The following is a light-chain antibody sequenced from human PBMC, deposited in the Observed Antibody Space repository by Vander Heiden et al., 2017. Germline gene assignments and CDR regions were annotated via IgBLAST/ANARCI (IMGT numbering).Light chain of an antibody. V-gene: IGKV3-15*01. CDR2: GAS. J-gene: IGKJ4*01. Sequence: EISMSPSPPTLSVSLGERASPSCRASQSVSSNLTWYKQKPGQAPRLLIYGASSRATGIPARFSGSGSGTEFTLTISSLQSEDFAVYYCQQYNNWPPTFGGGTRVEIK. CDR3: QQYNNWPPT. CDR1: QSVSSN.